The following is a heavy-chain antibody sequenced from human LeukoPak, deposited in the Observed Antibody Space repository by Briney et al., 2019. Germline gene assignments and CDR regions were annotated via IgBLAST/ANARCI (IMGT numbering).Heavy chain of an antibody. D-gene: IGHD2-15*01. CDR2: IYYSGST. J-gene: IGHJ4*02. CDR3: ARDYCSGGSCYGFDY. V-gene: IGHV4-31*03. CDR1: GGSISSGGYY. Sequence: PSETLSLTCTVSGGSISSGGYYWSWIRQHPGKGLEWIGHIYYSGSTYYNPSLKSRVTISVDTSKNQFSLKLSSVTAADTAVYYCARDYCSGGSCYGFDYWGQGTLVTVSS.